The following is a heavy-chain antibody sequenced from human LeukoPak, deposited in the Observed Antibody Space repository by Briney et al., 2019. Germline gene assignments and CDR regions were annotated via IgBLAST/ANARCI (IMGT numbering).Heavy chain of an antibody. J-gene: IGHJ6*03. V-gene: IGHV3-21*01. D-gene: IGHD6-13*01. CDR2: ISSSSSYI. CDR3: ARAIGSSWYGYYYYYMDV. CDR1: GFTFSSYS. Sequence: GGSLRLSFAASGFTFSSYSMNWVRQAPGKGLEWVSSISSSSSYIYYADSVKGRFTISRDNAKNSLYLQMNSLRAEDTAVYYCARAIGSSWYGYYYYYMDVWGKGTTVTVSS.